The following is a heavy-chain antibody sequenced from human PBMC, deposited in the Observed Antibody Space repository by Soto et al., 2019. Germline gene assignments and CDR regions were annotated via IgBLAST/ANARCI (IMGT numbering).Heavy chain of an antibody. CDR1: GGSISSSSFH. CDR3: ARRERAAGTDWWFDP. CDR2: IYYSGST. J-gene: IGHJ5*02. Sequence: SETLSLTCTVSGGSISSSSFHWGWIRQPPGKGLEWNGSIYYSGSTYYSPSLKSRVTISVDTSKNQFSLELSSVTAADTAVYYCARRERAAGTDWWFDPWGQGTLVTVSS. V-gene: IGHV4-39*01. D-gene: IGHD6-13*01.